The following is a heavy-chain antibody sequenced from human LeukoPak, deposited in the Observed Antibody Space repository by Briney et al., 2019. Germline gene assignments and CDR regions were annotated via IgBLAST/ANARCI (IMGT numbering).Heavy chain of an antibody. D-gene: IGHD3-3*01. CDR3: ARVTDFWSGYYITDYYYYMDV. CDR1: GGSISSGSYY. V-gene: IGHV4-61*02. Sequence: SETLSLTCTVSGGSISSGSYYWSWIRQPDGKGLEWIGRIYTSGSTNYNPALKSRVTISVDTSKNQFSLKLSSVTAADTAVYYCARVTDFWSGYYITDYYYYMDVWGKGTTVTVSS. J-gene: IGHJ6*03. CDR2: IYTSGST.